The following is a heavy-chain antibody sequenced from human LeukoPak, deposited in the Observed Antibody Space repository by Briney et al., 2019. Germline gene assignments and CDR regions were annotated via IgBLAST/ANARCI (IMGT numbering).Heavy chain of an antibody. J-gene: IGHJ3*02. CDR2: VIPVFGTT. V-gene: IGHV1-69*01. D-gene: IGHD2-2*01. CDR3: ARDAGDSCITTSCHSAFNI. Sequence: GSSVKVSCKASGGTFSIYAFSWVRQAPGQGLEWMGGVIPVFGTTNYAQRFQGRVTILADESTSTAYMGLRSLRSDDTAIYYCARDAGDSCITTSCHSAFNIWGQGTMVTVSS. CDR1: GGTFSIYA.